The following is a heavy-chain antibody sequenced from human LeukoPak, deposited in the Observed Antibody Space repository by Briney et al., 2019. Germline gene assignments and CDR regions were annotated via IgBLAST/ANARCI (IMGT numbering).Heavy chain of an antibody. CDR3: ANGPPWGDIPDTWDGFDI. D-gene: IGHD3-9*01. CDR2: ISYDGSNK. CDR1: GFTFSSYG. V-gene: IGHV3-30*18. J-gene: IGHJ3*02. Sequence: GGSLRLSCAASGFTFSSYGMHWVRQAPGKGLEWVAVISYDGSNKYYADSVKGRFTISRDNSKNTLYLQMNSLRAEDTAVYYCANGPPWGDIPDTWDGFDIWGQGTMVTVSS.